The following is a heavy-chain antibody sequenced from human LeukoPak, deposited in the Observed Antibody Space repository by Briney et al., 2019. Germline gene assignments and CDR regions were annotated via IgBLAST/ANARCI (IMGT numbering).Heavy chain of an antibody. Sequence: GGSLRLSCAASGFTFSSYWMSWVRQAPGKGLEWVANIKQDGSEKYYVDSVKGRFTISRDNAKNSLYLQMNSLRAEDTAVYYCAKDRRLAAFDYGGQGTLVTVSS. CDR2: IKQDGSEK. V-gene: IGHV3-7*03. J-gene: IGHJ4*02. CDR3: AKDRRLAAFDY. D-gene: IGHD6-25*01. CDR1: GFTFSSYW.